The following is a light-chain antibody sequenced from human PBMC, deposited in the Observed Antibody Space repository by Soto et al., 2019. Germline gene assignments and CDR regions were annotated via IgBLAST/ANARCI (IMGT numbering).Light chain of an antibody. J-gene: IGKJ3*01. CDR1: ESISNW. V-gene: IGKV1-5*03. CDR3: EHYDCYPFT. CDR2: EAF. Sequence: DIQMTQSPSTLSAPVGARVTITCRASESISNWLAWYQQKPGKAPKLLIYEAFTLESGVPSRFSGSGSGTEFSLTISSLQPYDFATYLCEHYDCYPFTFGPGTKVDI.